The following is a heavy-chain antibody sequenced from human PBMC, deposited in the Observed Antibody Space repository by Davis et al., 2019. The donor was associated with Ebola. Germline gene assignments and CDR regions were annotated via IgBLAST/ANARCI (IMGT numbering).Heavy chain of an antibody. Sequence: AASVTVSCQASGCTFRSYSIRWVRQAPGQGFEWMGGLIPIFGTADYAQKFQGRVTITADESTSTAYMELSSLRSEDTAVYYCARGHRSSPGGYYYGMDVWGQGTTVTVSS. D-gene: IGHD6-6*01. CDR1: GCTFRSYS. V-gene: IGHV1-69*13. J-gene: IGHJ6*02. CDR2: LIPIFGTA. CDR3: ARGHRSSPGGYYYGMDV.